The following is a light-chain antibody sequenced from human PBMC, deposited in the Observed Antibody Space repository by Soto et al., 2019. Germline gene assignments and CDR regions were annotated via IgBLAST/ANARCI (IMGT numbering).Light chain of an antibody. CDR1: SSDVGGYNH. Sequence: QSALTQPASVSGSPGQSITISCTGSSSDVGGYNHVSWYQQHPGKAPKLMIYEVSNRPSGVSNRFSGSKSGNTASLTISGLQAEDEADYYCSSYTTSTTQIIFGGGTQLTVL. V-gene: IGLV2-14*01. CDR3: SSYTTSTTQII. J-gene: IGLJ7*01. CDR2: EVS.